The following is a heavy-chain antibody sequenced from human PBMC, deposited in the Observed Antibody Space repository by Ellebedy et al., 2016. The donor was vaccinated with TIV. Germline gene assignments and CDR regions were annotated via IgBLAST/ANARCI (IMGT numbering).Heavy chain of an antibody. CDR3: AAGNDGGWFDP. J-gene: IGHJ5*02. CDR1: GYTFTNYA. Sequence: AASVKVSCKASGYTFTNYAVHWVRQAPGQRLEWMGWINTDNGNTKYSQKLQGRVTITRDTSASIAYMELSSLRSEDTAVYYCAAGNDGGWFDPWGQGTLATVSS. D-gene: IGHD1-1*01. CDR2: INTDNGNT. V-gene: IGHV1-3*04.